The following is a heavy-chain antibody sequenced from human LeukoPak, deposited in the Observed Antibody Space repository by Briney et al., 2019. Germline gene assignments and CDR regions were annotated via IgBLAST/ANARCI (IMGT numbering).Heavy chain of an antibody. CDR2: ISSSSYI. D-gene: IGHD3-10*01. J-gene: IGHJ4*02. CDR1: GFTFSSYS. V-gene: IGHV3-21*01. CDR3: ASGHYYGSGSYSH. Sequence: GRSLRLSCAASGFTFSSYSMNWVRQAPGKGLEWVSSISSSSYIYYADSVKGRFTISRDNAKNSLYLQMNSLRAEDTAVYYCASGHYYGSGSYSHWGQGTLVTVSS.